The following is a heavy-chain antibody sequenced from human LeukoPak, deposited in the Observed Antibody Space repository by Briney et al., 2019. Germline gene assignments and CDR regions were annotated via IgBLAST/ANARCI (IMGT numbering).Heavy chain of an antibody. D-gene: IGHD4-17*01. Sequence: SETLSLTRTVSGGSISSGSYYWSWIRQPAGKGLEWIGRIYTSGSTNYNPSLKSRVTISVDTSKNQFSLKLSSVTAADTAVYYCARDQGYGDPGYWGQGTLATVSS. CDR1: GGSISSGSYY. J-gene: IGHJ4*02. V-gene: IGHV4-61*02. CDR2: IYTSGST. CDR3: ARDQGYGDPGY.